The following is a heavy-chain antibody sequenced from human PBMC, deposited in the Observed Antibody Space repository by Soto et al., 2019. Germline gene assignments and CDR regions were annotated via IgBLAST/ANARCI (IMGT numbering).Heavy chain of an antibody. D-gene: IGHD2-21*01. CDR3: AKDTVAIRSFYFDS. Sequence: GGSLRLSCEASGFTFGNYAMTWVRQAPGKGLEWVSTISGSGDRTYYADSVTGRFTISRDNSKNTLYLQMHSLGVEDTAVYFCAKDTVAIRSFYFDSWAQGTPVTVSS. CDR2: ISGSGDRT. J-gene: IGHJ4*01. CDR1: GFTFGNYA. V-gene: IGHV3-23*01.